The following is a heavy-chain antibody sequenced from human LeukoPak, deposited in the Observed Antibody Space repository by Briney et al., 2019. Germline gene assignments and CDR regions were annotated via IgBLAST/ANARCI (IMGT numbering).Heavy chain of an antibody. CDR3: ARDYRLEGSSPSHWEPRFVTAN. V-gene: IGHV4-59*01. CDR1: GDSISSYY. J-gene: IGHJ4*02. Sequence: PSETLSLTCTVSGDSISSYYWSWIRQPPGKGLKWIGIMYYSGSTNYNPSLKSRVTTSVDTSKNQFSLKLTSVTAADTAVYYCARDYRLEGSSPSHWEPRFVTANWGQGNLVTVSS. D-gene: IGHD3-16*02. CDR2: MYYSGST.